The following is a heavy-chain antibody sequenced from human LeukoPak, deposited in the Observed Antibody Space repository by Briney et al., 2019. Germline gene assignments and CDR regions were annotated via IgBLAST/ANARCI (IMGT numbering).Heavy chain of an antibody. J-gene: IGHJ3*02. V-gene: IGHV3-66*01. D-gene: IGHD6-19*01. CDR3: ARDLRICGWDAGSHGAFDI. CDR1: GFTVSSNY. Sequence: QPGGSLRLSCTASGFTVSSNYMSWIRQAPGKGLEWVSVIYSGGSTYYADSVKGRFTISRDNSKNTLYLQMNSLRAEDTAVYYCARDLRICGWDAGSHGAFDIWGQGTMVTVS. CDR2: IYSGGST.